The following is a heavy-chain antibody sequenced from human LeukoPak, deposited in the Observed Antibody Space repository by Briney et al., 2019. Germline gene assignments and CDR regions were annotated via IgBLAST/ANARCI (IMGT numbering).Heavy chain of an antibody. CDR3: ARVASGWYMIDS. D-gene: IGHD6-19*01. V-gene: IGHV3-7*01. J-gene: IGHJ4*02. Sequence: GGSLRLSCAASGFTFSSYSMNWVRQAPGKGLEWVANIRQDGSEKHYVDSVKGRFTISRDNAKKSLHLQMHSLRAEDTAIYYCARVASGWYMIDSWGQGTVVTVSS. CDR2: IRQDGSEK. CDR1: GFTFSSYS.